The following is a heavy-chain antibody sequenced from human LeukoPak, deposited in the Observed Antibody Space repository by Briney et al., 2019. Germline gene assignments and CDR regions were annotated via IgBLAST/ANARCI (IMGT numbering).Heavy chain of an antibody. CDR1: GGSFIGYY. J-gene: IGHJ4*02. CDR2: INHSGST. Sequence: SETLSLTCAVYGGSFIGYYWSWIRQPPGKGLEWIGEINHSGSTNYNPSLKSRVTISVDTSKNQFSLKLSSVTAVDTAVYYCARLVSQWLVHRSYYFDYWGQGTLVTVSS. D-gene: IGHD6-19*01. V-gene: IGHV4-34*01. CDR3: ARLVSQWLVHRSYYFDY.